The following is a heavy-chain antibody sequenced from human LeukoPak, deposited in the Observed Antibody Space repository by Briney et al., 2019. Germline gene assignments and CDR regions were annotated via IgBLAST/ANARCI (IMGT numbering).Heavy chain of an antibody. Sequence: GASVKVSCKASGYTFIGYYMHWVRQAPGQGLEWMGWLNPNSGGTNYAQKFQGRVTMTRDTSNSTAYMELSSLRSDDTAVYYCARDIRGDCSSTSCLNWFDPWGQGTLVTVYS. CDR3: ARDIRGDCSSTSCLNWFDP. D-gene: IGHD2-2*01. V-gene: IGHV1-2*02. CDR2: LNPNSGGT. CDR1: GYTFIGYY. J-gene: IGHJ5*02.